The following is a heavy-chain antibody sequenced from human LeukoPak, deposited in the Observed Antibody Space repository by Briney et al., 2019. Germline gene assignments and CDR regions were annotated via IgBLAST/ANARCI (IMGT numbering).Heavy chain of an antibody. CDR1: GGTLSSYA. J-gene: IGHJ3*02. V-gene: IGHV1-69*01. CDR3: ARDPYSSSWHDAFDI. Sequence: GSSVKVSCKASGGTLSSYAIIWVRQAPGQGLEWMGGIIPIFGTANYAQKFQGRVTITADESTSTAYMELSSLRSEDTAVYYCARDPYSSSWHDAFDIWGQGTMVTVSS. CDR2: IIPIFGTA. D-gene: IGHD6-13*01.